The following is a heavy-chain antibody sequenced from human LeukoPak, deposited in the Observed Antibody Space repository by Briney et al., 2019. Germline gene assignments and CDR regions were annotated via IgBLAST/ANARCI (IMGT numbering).Heavy chain of an antibody. D-gene: IGHD2/OR15-2a*01. CDR3: AKYLSRAFDS. CDR2: INQEGSRT. V-gene: IGHV3-7*01. CDR1: GFTFRSYW. J-gene: IGHJ4*02. Sequence: GGSLRLSCAASGFTFRSYWMSWVRQAPGKGLEWLGHINQEGSRTDHADSVKGGFTISRDNSRNLLYLHMNNLRAEDTAVYYCAKYLSRAFDSWGQGILVSVSS.